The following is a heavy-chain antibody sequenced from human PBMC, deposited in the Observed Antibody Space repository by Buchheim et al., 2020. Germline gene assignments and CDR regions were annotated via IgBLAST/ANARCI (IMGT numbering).Heavy chain of an antibody. V-gene: IGHV4-61*08. CDR1: GGSVSSGDYY. CDR2: ISYSGST. D-gene: IGHD6-6*01. J-gene: IGHJ4*02. Sequence: QVQLQESGPGLVKPSETLSLTCTVSGGSVSSGDYYWSWIRQPPGKGLEWIGYISYSGSTNYNPSLKSRVTFSVDTSQNQFSLKLRSVTAADTAVYYCAREPLLSSSPLFDYWGQGTL. CDR3: AREPLLSSSPLFDY.